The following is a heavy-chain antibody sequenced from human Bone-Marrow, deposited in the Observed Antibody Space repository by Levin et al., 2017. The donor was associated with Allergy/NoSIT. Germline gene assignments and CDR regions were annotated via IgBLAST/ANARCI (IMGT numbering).Heavy chain of an antibody. Sequence: GESLKISCAASGFTFRNFVMHWVRQAPGKGLEWVAVISYDGSNKYYADSVKGRFTISRDNSKNTLFLQMNSLRAEDTAVYYCARGQGYFDWFSPDYWGQGTLVTVSS. CDR1: GFTFRNFV. D-gene: IGHD3-9*01. CDR2: ISYDGSNK. CDR3: ARGQGYFDWFSPDY. V-gene: IGHV3-30-3*01. J-gene: IGHJ4*02.